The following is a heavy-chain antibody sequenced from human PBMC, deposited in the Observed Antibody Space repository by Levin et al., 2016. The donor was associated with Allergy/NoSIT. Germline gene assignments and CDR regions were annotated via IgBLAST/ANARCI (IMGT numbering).Heavy chain of an antibody. CDR3: TRMRFLEWSPWDTFDY. D-gene: IGHD3-3*01. J-gene: IGHJ4*02. CDR2: IRSKAYGGTT. CDR1: GFTFGDYA. Sequence: GGSLRLSCTASGFTFGDYAMSWFRQAPGKGLEWVGFIRSKAYGGTTEYAASVKGRFTISRDDSKSIAYLQMNSLKTEDTAVYYCTRMRFLEWSPWDTFDYWGQGTLVTVSS. V-gene: IGHV3-49*03.